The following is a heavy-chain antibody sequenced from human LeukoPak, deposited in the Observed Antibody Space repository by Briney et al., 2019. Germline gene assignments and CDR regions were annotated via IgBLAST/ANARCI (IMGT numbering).Heavy chain of an antibody. V-gene: IGHV3-23*01. CDR2: ISGSGGST. J-gene: IGHJ4*02. CDR3: AITYYYDSSGSLDY. Sequence: GGSLRLSCAASGFTFSSYEMNWVRQAPGKGLEWVSAISGSGGSTYYADSVKGRFTISRDNSKNTLYLQMNSLRAEDTAVYYCAITYYYDSSGSLDYWGQGTLVTVSS. CDR1: GFTFSSYE. D-gene: IGHD3-22*01.